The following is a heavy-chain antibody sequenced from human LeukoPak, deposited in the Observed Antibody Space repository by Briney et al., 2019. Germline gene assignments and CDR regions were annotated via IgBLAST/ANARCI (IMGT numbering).Heavy chain of an antibody. J-gene: IGHJ6*02. D-gene: IGHD6-19*01. CDR1: GYSFTSYW. Sequence: GESLKISCKGSGYSFTSYWIAWVRQMPGKGLEWMGIIYPGDSNTRYSPSFQGQVTISADKSISTAYLQWSSLKASDTAMYYCARHPSSGWSQLDVWGQETTVTVSS. CDR2: IYPGDSNT. V-gene: IGHV5-51*01. CDR3: ARHPSSGWSQLDV.